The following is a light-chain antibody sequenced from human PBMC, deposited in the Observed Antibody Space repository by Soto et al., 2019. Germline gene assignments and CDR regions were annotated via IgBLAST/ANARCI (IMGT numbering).Light chain of an antibody. CDR3: QQYYRTPLT. J-gene: IGKJ4*01. CDR1: QSVLYSSNNKNY. V-gene: IGKV4-1*01. Sequence: DIVMTQSPDSLAVSLGERATINCKSSQSVLYSSNNKNYLAWYQQTPGQPPKLLIYWAATRESGVPDRFSGRGSGTDFTLTISRLQAEDVAVYYGQQYYRTPLTFGGGTKVEIK. CDR2: WAA.